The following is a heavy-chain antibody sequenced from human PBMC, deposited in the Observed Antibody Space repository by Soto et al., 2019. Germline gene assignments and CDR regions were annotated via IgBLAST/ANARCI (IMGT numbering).Heavy chain of an antibody. CDR3: AREVPRYYSGMDV. Sequence: QVQLQESGPGLVKPSGTLSLTCDVSGGSISSSHWWSWVRQPPGKGLEWIGEIFHSGSTNYNPSLKSRLTISLDKSQNPFSLKLSSVTAADTAVYYCAREVPRYYSGMDVWGQGTTVTVSS. V-gene: IGHV4-4*02. J-gene: IGHJ6*02. D-gene: IGHD1-1*01. CDR2: IFHSGST. CDR1: GGSISSSHW.